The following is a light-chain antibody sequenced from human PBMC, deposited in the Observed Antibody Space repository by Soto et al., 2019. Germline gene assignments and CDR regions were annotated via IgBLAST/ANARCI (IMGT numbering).Light chain of an antibody. CDR2: DVS. V-gene: IGKV3-11*01. CDR1: QSVDSH. CDR3: QHRRSWPLT. J-gene: IGKJ4*01. Sequence: EIVLTQSPATLSLSPGERATLSCRASQSVDSHLAWYQQKPGQAPRLLIYDVSNRATGIAVRFSGSGSGTDFTLTVSSLEPEDFAVYYCQHRRSWPLTFGGGTKVEIK.